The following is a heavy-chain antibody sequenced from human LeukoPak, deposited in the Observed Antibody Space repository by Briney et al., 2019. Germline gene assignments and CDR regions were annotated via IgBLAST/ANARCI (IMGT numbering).Heavy chain of an antibody. V-gene: IGHV4-59*08. D-gene: IGHD4-23*01. Sequence: SETLSLTCTVSGGSISSYYWSWIRQPPGKGLEWIGYIYYSGSTNYNPSLKSRVTITVDTSKNQFSLKLSSVTAADTAVYYCSRQYGGNLYYMDVWGTGTTVTVSS. J-gene: IGHJ6*03. CDR1: GGSISSYY. CDR2: IYYSGST. CDR3: SRQYGGNLYYMDV.